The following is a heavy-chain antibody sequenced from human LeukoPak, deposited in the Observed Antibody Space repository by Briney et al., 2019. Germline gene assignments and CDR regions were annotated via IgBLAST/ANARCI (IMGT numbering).Heavy chain of an antibody. CDR3: ARDHHRRLYDSQARDTFDI. CDR1: GFIFSSYS. Sequence: GGSLRLSCAASGFIFSSYSMNWVRQAPGKGLEWVSYISSSSSTMYYADSVKGRFSISRDNAKNSLYLQMNSLRAEDTAVYYCARDHHRRLYDSQARDTFDIWGQGTMVTASS. CDR2: ISSSSSTM. D-gene: IGHD3-22*01. J-gene: IGHJ3*02. V-gene: IGHV3-48*01.